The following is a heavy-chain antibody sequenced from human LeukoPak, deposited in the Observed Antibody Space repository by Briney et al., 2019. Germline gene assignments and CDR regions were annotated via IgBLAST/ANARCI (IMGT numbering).Heavy chain of an antibody. D-gene: IGHD3-22*01. J-gene: IGHJ3*02. CDR1: GGSFSGYY. V-gene: IGHV4-34*01. CDR2: INHSGST. CDR3: ARRYSSGYYDAFDI. Sequence: PSETLSLTCAVYGGSFSGYYWSWIRQPPGKGLEWIGEINHSGSTNYNPSLKSRVTISVDTSKNQFSLTLSSLTAADTAVYYCARRYSSGYYDAFDIWGQGTMVTVSS.